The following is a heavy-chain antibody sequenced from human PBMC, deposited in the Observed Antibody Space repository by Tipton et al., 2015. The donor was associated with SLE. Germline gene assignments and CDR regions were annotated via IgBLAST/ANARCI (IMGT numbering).Heavy chain of an antibody. V-gene: IGHV3-11*01. CDR2: ISSSGTSI. D-gene: IGHD5-24*01. CDR3: ARDRRGDGYNGFFDY. Sequence: AVSGLTFSDYYMNWIRQAPGKGLEWVSYISSSGTSIYYADSVKGRFTISRDNAKNSLFLQMNNLRDEDTAVYFCARDRRGDGYNGFFDYWGQGTLVTVSS. J-gene: IGHJ4*02. CDR1: GLTFSDYY.